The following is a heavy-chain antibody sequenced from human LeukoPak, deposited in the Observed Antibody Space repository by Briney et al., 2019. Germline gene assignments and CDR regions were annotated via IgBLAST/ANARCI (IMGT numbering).Heavy chain of an antibody. CDR2: NFWNDDK. J-gene: IGHJ4*02. D-gene: IGHD3-22*01. CDR1: GFSLRSSGVA. CDR3: AHSLYDSSGYYYFDY. V-gene: IGHV2-5*01. Sequence: SGPTLLKPTQTLTLTCTFSGFSLRSSGVAVGWIRQPPGKALEWLSLNFWNDDKRYSPSLKGRLTITKDTSKNHVVLTMTNMDPVDTATYYCAHSLYDSSGYYYFDYWGQGTLVTVSP.